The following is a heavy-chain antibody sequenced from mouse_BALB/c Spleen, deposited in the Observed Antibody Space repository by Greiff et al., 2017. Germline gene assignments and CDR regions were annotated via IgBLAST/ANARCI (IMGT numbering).Heavy chain of an antibody. Sequence: EVQRVESGGGLVKPGGSLKLSCAASGFAFSSYDMSWVRQTPEKRLEWVAYISSGGGSTYYPDTVKGRFTISRDNAKNTLYLQMSSLKSEDTAMYYCARYYCGSSPFAYWGQGTLVTVSA. CDR3: ARYYCGSSPFAY. CDR2: ISSGGGST. V-gene: IGHV5-12-1*01. J-gene: IGHJ3*01. CDR1: GFAFSSYD. D-gene: IGHD1-1*01.